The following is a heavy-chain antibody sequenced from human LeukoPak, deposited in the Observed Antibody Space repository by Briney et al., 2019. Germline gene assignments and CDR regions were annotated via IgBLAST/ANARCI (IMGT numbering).Heavy chain of an antibody. Sequence: PGGSLRLSCAASGFTFSTYSMNWVRQAPGKGLEWVSYISTSSSTVYYADSVKGRFTISRDNAKNSLYLQMNSLRAEDTAVYFCATDRYGGSPSCQYYYYPGLDVWGQGTTVTVSS. V-gene: IGHV3-48*01. D-gene: IGHD2-2*01. CDR3: ATDRYGGSPSCQYYYYPGLDV. CDR2: ISTSSSTV. J-gene: IGHJ6*02. CDR1: GFTFSTYS.